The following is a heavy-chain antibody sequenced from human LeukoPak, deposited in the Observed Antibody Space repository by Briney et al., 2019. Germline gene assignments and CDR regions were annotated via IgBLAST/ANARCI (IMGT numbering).Heavy chain of an antibody. CDR1: GGSISTNNYY. Sequence: SETLSLTCTVSGGSISTNNYYWGWIRQPPGKGLEWIGHIYYDGRTYYNPSLKSRVTMSVDTSKNQFSLKLSSVTAADTAVYYCARHRGSSSEFDPWGQGTLVTVSS. J-gene: IGHJ5*02. V-gene: IGHV4-39*01. D-gene: IGHD6-6*01. CDR2: IYYDGRT. CDR3: ARHRGSSSEFDP.